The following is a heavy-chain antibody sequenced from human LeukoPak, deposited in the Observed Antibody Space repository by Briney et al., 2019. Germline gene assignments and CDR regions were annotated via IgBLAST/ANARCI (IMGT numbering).Heavy chain of an antibody. V-gene: IGHV3-23*01. Sequence: GGSLRLSCAASGFTFSIYAMSWARHPPRKGLEWVSAISGSGGSTYYADSVKGRFNISRDNSKHTLYLQRNSLRAEDTAVYYCAKGIIVGATKTAFDYWGQGALITVSS. CDR3: AKGIIVGATKTAFDY. CDR1: GFTFSIYA. D-gene: IGHD1-26*01. J-gene: IGHJ4*02. CDR2: ISGSGGST.